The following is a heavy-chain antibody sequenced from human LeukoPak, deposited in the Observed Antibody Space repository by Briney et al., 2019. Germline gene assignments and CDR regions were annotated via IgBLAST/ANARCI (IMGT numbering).Heavy chain of an antibody. J-gene: IGHJ6*03. CDR1: GFTFSSHA. V-gene: IGHV3-30-3*01. Sequence: GGSLRLSCAASGFTFSSHAMHWVRQAPGKGLEWVTLISYDGSNKYYADSVKGRFTISRDNSKNTVYLQMNSLRAEDTAVYYCAKCYYDSSGYYANVYYYYMDVWGKGTTVTVSS. D-gene: IGHD3-22*01. CDR2: ISYDGSNK. CDR3: AKCYYDSSGYYANVYYYYMDV.